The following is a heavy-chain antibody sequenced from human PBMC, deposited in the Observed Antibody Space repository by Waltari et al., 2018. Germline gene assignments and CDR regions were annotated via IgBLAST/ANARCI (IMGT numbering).Heavy chain of an antibody. CDR1: GYSISIGYY. Sequence: QVQLQESGPGLVKPSETLSLTCAVSGYSISIGYYWGWIRQPPGKGLEWIGNIYHSGSTHDNPSLKSRVTISVYTSKNLFSLKLSSVTAAYTAVYYCARRAAITAAGPTYYMDVWGKGTTVTVSS. J-gene: IGHJ6*03. V-gene: IGHV4-38-2*01. D-gene: IGHD6-13*01. CDR3: ARRAAITAAGPTYYMDV. CDR2: IYHSGST.